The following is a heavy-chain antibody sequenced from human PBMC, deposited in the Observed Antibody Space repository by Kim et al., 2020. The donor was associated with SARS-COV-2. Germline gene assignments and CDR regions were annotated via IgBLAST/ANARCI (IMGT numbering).Heavy chain of an antibody. J-gene: IGHJ4*02. V-gene: IGHV3-21*01. Sequence: YADSVKGRFTISRDNAKNSLYLQMNSLRAEDTAVYYCARGIGGTWAPFDYWGQGTLVTVSS. CDR3: ARGIGGTWAPFDY. D-gene: IGHD1-26*01.